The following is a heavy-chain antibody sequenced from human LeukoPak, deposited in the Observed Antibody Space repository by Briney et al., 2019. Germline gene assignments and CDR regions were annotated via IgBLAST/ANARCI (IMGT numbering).Heavy chain of an antibody. V-gene: IGHV1-18*01. CDR3: ARGEFYYDSSGYYSREGYWFDP. CDR2: ISAYNGNT. CDR1: GGTFSSYA. D-gene: IGHD3-22*01. Sequence: ASVKVSCKASGGTFSSYAISWVRQAPGQGLEWMGWISAYNGNTNYAQKFQGRVTITRDTSASIAYMELSSLRSEDTAVYYCARGEFYYDSSGYYSREGYWFDPWGQGTLVTVSS. J-gene: IGHJ5*02.